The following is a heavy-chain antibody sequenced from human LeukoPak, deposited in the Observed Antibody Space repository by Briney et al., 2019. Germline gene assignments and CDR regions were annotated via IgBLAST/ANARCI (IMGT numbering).Heavy chain of an antibody. CDR1: GGSISSGSYY. V-gene: IGHV4-61*02. Sequence: PSETLSLTCTVSGGSISSGSYYWSWIRQPAGKGLEWIGRIYTSGSTNYNPSLKSRVTISVDTPKNQFSLKLSSVTAADTAVYYCAREGYYDSTPGYFDLWGRGTLVTASS. D-gene: IGHD3-22*01. J-gene: IGHJ2*01. CDR3: AREGYYDSTPGYFDL. CDR2: IYTSGST.